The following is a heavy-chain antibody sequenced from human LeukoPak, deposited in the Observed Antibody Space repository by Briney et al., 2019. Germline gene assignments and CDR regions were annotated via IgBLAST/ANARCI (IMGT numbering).Heavy chain of an antibody. D-gene: IGHD1-26*01. J-gene: IGHJ4*02. CDR3: ARPGSGTIGIDY. CDR1: GYSFTSYW. Sequence: PGESLKISCKSSGYSFTSYWIGLVRQVPGKGLGWMGIIYPGDSDTRYSPSFQGQVTISADRSIRTAYLQWTSLKASDTAMYYCARPGSGTIGIDYWGQGTLVTVSS. CDR2: IYPGDSDT. V-gene: IGHV5-51*01.